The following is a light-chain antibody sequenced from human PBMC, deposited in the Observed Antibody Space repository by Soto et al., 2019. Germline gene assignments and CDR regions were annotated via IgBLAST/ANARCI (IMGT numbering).Light chain of an antibody. CDR2: EVS. J-gene: IGLJ2*01. CDR3: SSYTSSSTSVV. CDR1: SSDVGGYKY. Sequence: SVLTQPASVSGSPEQSITISCTGTSSDVGGYKYVSWYQQLPGRAPKLIISEVSNRPSGVSDRFTGSKSGNTASLTISGLQTEDEGDYYCSSYTSSSTSVVFGGGTQLTVL. V-gene: IGLV2-14*01.